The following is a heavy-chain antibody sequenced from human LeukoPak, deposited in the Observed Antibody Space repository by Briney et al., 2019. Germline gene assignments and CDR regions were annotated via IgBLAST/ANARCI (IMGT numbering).Heavy chain of an antibody. V-gene: IGHV1-69*05. CDR3: AMSGNSVFQMYNWFDP. D-gene: IGHD4-23*01. J-gene: IGHJ5*02. CDR1: GGTFSSYA. Sequence: SVKVSCKASGGTFSSYAISWVRQAPGPGLEWMGGIIPIFGTANYAQKFQGRVTITTDESTSTAYMELSSLRSEDTAVYYCAMSGNSVFQMYNWFDPWGQGTLVTVSS. CDR2: IIPIFGTA.